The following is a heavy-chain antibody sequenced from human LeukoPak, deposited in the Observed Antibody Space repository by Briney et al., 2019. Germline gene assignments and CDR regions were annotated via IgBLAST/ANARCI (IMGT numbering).Heavy chain of an antibody. J-gene: IGHJ6*02. CDR3: VRGPWVIVVDPGYGMDV. D-gene: IGHD3-22*01. Sequence: PSETLSLTCTVSGDSISNSNYYWGWIRQPPGKGLEWIGSLYYSGTTYYSPSLESRVTISLDKSNNQFSLKLNSVTAADTSVYYCVRGPWVIVVDPGYGMDVWGQGTTVTVSS. CDR1: GDSISNSNYY. V-gene: IGHV4-39*01. CDR2: LYYSGTT.